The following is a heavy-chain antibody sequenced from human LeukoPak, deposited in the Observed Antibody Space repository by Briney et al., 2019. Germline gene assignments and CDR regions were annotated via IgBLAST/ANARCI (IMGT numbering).Heavy chain of an antibody. CDR3: AKEQRPDSFSDFDY. Sequence: GGSLRLSCAASGFNFRDYGIHWVRQAPGKGLEWLSVTSGNGRFTDYADSVKGRFTISRDNSKNSLFQQIHSVRTEDTAFYYCAKEQRPDSFSDFDYWGQGTLVTVSS. CDR2: TSGNGRFT. D-gene: IGHD2/OR15-2a*01. J-gene: IGHJ4*02. V-gene: IGHV3-43*02. CDR1: GFNFRDYG.